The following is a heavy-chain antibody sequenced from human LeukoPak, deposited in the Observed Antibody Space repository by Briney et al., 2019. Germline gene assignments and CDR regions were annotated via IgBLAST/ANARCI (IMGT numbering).Heavy chain of an antibody. CDR3: ARGVGYCSSTSCYLWFDP. D-gene: IGHD2-2*01. Sequence: PSETLSLTCAVYGGSFSGYYWSWIRQPPGKGLEWIGEINHSGSTNYNPSLKSRVTISVDTSKNQFSLKLSSVTAADTAVYYCARGVGYCSSTSCYLWFDPWGQGTLVTVSS. J-gene: IGHJ5*02. CDR1: GGSFSGYY. CDR2: INHSGST. V-gene: IGHV4-34*01.